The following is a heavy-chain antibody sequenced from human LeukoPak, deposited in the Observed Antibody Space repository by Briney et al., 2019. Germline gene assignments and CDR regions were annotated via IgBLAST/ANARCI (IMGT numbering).Heavy chain of an antibody. J-gene: IGHJ4*02. D-gene: IGHD3-22*01. Sequence: GASVKVSCKASGSTFTSYGISWVRQAPEQGLEWMGWISAYNGNTNYAQKLQGRVTMTTDTSTSTAYMELRSLRSDDTAVCYCARDKTYYYDSSGYNLGYWGQGTLVTVSS. V-gene: IGHV1-18*01. CDR2: ISAYNGNT. CDR3: ARDKTYYYDSSGYNLGY. CDR1: GSTFTSYG.